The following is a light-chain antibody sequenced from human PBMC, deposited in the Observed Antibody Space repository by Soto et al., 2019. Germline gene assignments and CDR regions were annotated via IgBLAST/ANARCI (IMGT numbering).Light chain of an antibody. CDR2: GNS. J-gene: IGLJ3*02. CDR1: SSNIGADYD. V-gene: IGLV1-40*01. Sequence: QSVLTQPPSVSGAPGQRVTISCTGSSSNIGADYDVHWYQQLPGTAPKLLIYGNSNRPSGVPDRFSGSKSGTSASLAITWLQAEDEADYYCQSYASSLSAVVFGGGTKLTVL. CDR3: QSYASSLSAVV.